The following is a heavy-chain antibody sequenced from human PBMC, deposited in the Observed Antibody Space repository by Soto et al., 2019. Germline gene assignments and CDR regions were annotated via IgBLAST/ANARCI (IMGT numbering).Heavy chain of an antibody. CDR3: ARGGRYQLLRVYFDY. CDR2: INHSGST. J-gene: IGHJ4*02. CDR1: GGSFSGYY. D-gene: IGHD2-2*01. Sequence: PSETLSLTCAVYGGSFSGYYWSWVRQPPGKGLEWIGEINHSGSTNYNPSLKSRVTISADTSKNQFSLKLSSVTAADTAVYYSARGGRYQLLRVYFDYWGQGTLVTAPQ. V-gene: IGHV4-34*01.